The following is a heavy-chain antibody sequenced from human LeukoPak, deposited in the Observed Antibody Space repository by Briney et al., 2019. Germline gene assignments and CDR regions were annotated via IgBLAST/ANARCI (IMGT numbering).Heavy chain of an antibody. CDR3: ARRGGIAVH. CDR1: GGSISSSSYY. V-gene: IGHV4-39*01. D-gene: IGHD6-19*01. J-gene: IGHJ4*02. CDR2: IYYSGSN. Sequence: PSETLSLTCTVSGGSISSSSYYWGWIRQPPGKGLEWIGSIYYSGSNYYNPPLKRRVTISVDTSKNQYSLKLSSVTAADTAVYYCARRGGIAVHWGQGTLVTVSS.